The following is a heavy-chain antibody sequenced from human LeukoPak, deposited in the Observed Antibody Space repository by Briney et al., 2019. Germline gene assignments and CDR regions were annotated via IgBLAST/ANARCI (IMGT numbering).Heavy chain of an antibody. CDR2: ISSSSSYI. D-gene: IGHD3-22*01. CDR1: GFTFSSYS. CDR3: ARDLCCSSGPGDYYYGMDV. V-gene: IGHV3-21*01. Sequence: GGSLRLSCAASGFTFSSYSMNWVRQAPGKGLEWVSSISSSSSYIYYADSVKGRFTISRDNAKNSLYLQMNSLRAEDTAVYYCARDLCCSSGPGDYYYGMDVWGQGTTVTVSS. J-gene: IGHJ6*02.